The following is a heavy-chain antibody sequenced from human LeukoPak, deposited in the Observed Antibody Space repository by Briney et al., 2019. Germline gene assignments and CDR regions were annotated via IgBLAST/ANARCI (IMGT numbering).Heavy chain of an antibody. V-gene: IGHV3-21*01. Sequence: GGSLRLSCAASGFTFSSYSMNWVRQAPGKGLEWVSSISSSSSYIYYADSVKVRFTISRDNAKNSLYLQMNSLRAEDTAVYYCARPLPNSPTSFDYWGQGTLVTVSS. CDR2: ISSSSSYI. CDR3: ARPLPNSPTSFDY. J-gene: IGHJ4*02. CDR1: GFTFSSYS.